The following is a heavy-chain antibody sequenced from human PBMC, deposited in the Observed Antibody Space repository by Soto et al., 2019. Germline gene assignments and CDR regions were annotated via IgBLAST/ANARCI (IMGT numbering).Heavy chain of an antibody. D-gene: IGHD3-9*01. V-gene: IGHV4-34*01. Sequence: PSETLSLTCAVYGGSFSGYYWSWIRQPPGXGLEWIGEINHSGSTNYNPSLKSRVTISVDTSKNQFSLKLSSVTAADTAVYYCARGNYDILTGYFRGYGYWGQGTLVTVSS. CDR3: ARGNYDILTGYFRGYGY. CDR1: GGSFSGYY. CDR2: INHSGST. J-gene: IGHJ4*02.